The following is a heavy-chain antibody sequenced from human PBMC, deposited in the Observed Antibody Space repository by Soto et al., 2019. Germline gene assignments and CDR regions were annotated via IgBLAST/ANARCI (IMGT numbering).Heavy chain of an antibody. V-gene: IGHV3-9*01. CDR3: VKDECINLYSGYFPH. Sequence: GKGLEWVSGINWNSGSIGYGDSVKGRFAISRDNAKNSLHLQMNSLSAEDTAFYYCVKDECINLYSGYFPHWGYGTLVIVT. CDR2: INWNSGSI. J-gene: IGHJ1*01. D-gene: IGHD1-26*01.